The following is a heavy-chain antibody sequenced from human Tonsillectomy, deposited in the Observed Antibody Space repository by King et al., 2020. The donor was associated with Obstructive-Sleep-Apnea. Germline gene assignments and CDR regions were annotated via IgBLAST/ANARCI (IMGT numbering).Heavy chain of an antibody. CDR3: ARGKSWYYGSGSYRDYYYYGMDV. CDR1: GGSFSGYY. CDR2: INHSGSI. J-gene: IGHJ6*02. Sequence: VQLQQWGAGLLKPSETLSLTCAVYGGSFSGYYWSWIRQPPGKGLVWIGEINHSGSINYNPSLKSRATISVDTSKNQFSLKLSSVTAADTAVYYCARGKSWYYGSGSYRDYYYYGMDVWGQGTTVTVSS. D-gene: IGHD3-10*01. V-gene: IGHV4-34*01.